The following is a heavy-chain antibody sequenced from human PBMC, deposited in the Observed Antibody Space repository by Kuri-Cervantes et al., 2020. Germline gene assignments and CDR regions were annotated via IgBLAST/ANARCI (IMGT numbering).Heavy chain of an antibody. V-gene: IGHV4-34*01. CDR2: INHSGST. D-gene: IGHD3-22*01. J-gene: IGHJ4*02. Sequence: SETLSLTCAVYGGSFSGYYWSWIRQPPGKGLEWIGEINHSGSTNYNPSLKSRVTISVDTSKNQFSLKLSSVTAADTVVYYCARRRITMIVVVITSGFDYWGQGTLVTVSS. CDR1: GGSFSGYY. CDR3: ARRRITMIVVVITSGFDY.